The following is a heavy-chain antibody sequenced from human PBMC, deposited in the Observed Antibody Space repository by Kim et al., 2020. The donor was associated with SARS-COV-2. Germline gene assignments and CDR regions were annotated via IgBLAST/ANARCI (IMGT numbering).Heavy chain of an antibody. CDR2: IWYDGSQK. V-gene: IGHV3-33*01. D-gene: IGHD2-2*01. CDR1: GFTFENYG. J-gene: IGHJ5*02. CDR3: VRERAHCSKITCPRWLDP. Sequence: GGSLRLSCVASGFTFENYGMHWVRQAPGRGLEWVAVIWYDGSQKYYAESVKGRFTISRDDSKNMLYLEANNLSAEDTGLYFCVRERAHCSKITCPRWLDPWGQGTLVAVSS.